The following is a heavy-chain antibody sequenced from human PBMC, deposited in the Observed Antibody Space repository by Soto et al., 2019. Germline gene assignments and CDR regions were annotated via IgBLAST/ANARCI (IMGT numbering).Heavy chain of an antibody. CDR2: ISGYNGDTNT. CDR1: VYIFTNYA. J-gene: IGHJ4*02. V-gene: IGHV1-18*01. Sequence: QVQLVQSGAEVRKPGASVKVSCKASVYIFTNYAISWVRQAPGQRAEWMGWISGYNGDTNTHYSQKFQGRLTMTTDMSTTTAYMELRSLRSDDTAVYYCARDNDVRTGYFFDNWGQGTLVTVSS. D-gene: IGHD3-3*01. CDR3: ARDNDVRTGYFFDN.